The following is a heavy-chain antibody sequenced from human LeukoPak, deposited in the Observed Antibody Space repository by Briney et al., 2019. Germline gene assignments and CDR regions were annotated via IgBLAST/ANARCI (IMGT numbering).Heavy chain of an antibody. CDR3: ARGVVAATIYYYYYGMDV. Sequence: SVKVSCKASGGTFSSYTISWVRQAPGQGLEWVGRIIPILGIANYAQKFQGRVTITADKSTSTAYMELSSLRSEDTPVYYCARGVVAATIYYYYYGMDVWGQGTTVTVSS. J-gene: IGHJ6*02. CDR1: GGTFSSYT. V-gene: IGHV1-69*02. CDR2: IIPILGIA. D-gene: IGHD2-15*01.